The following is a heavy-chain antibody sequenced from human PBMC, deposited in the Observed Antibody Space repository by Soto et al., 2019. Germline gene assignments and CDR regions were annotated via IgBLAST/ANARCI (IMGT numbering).Heavy chain of an antibody. D-gene: IGHD5-12*01. CDR2: ISYDGSNK. J-gene: IGHJ4*02. CDR1: GFTFSSYG. V-gene: IGHV3-30*18. Sequence: VQLVESGGGVVQPGRSLRLSCAASGFTFSSYGMHWVRQAPGKGLEWVAVISYDGSNKYYADSVKGRFTISRDNSKNTLYLQMNSLRAEDTAVYYCAKDLRGYSGYGDWGQGTLVTVSS. CDR3: AKDLRGYSGYGD.